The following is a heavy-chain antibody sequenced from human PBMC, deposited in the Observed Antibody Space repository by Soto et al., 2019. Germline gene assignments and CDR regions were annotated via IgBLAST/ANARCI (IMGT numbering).Heavy chain of an antibody. CDR3: ARAGCNFRYNWFDP. CDR2: IYNNENT. CDR1: GGSISIGGYY. Sequence: QVQLQESGPGLVKPSQTLSLTCTVSGGSISIGGYYWSWIRQLPGKGLEWIGYIYNNENTYYNPSLKRQVTISLDTSKNQFSRKLSAVTAADTAGYYCARAGCNFRYNWFDPWGQGTLVTVSS. J-gene: IGHJ5*02. D-gene: IGHD4-4*01. V-gene: IGHV4-31*01.